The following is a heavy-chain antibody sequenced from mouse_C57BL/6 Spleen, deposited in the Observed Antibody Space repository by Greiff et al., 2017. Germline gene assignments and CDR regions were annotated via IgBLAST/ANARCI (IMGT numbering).Heavy chain of an antibody. Sequence: QVQLQQPGAELVRPGSSVKLSCKASGYTFTSYWMHWVKQRPIQGLEWIGNIDPSDSETHYNQKFKDKATLTVDKSSSTAYMQLSSLTSEDSAVYYCARRGVYDYDDGCCFDVWGQSTTLTVSS. D-gene: IGHD2-4*01. J-gene: IGHJ2*01. CDR1: GYTFTSYW. V-gene: IGHV1-52*01. CDR3: ARRGVYDYDDGCCFDV. CDR2: IDPSDSET.